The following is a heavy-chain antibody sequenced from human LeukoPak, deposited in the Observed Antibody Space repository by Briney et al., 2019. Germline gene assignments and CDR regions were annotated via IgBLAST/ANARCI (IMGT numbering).Heavy chain of an antibody. D-gene: IGHD5-24*01. CDR1: GYTFTSYY. J-gene: IGHJ3*02. CDR2: INPSDGST. CDR3: ARVRDGYNDAYDI. Sequence: ASVKVSCKASGYTFTSYYMHWVRQAPGQGFEWMSIINPSDGSTTCSQKFQGRVTMTRDTSTSTVYMELSSLRSEDTAVYFCARVRDGYNDAYDIWGQGTMVSVSS. V-gene: IGHV1-46*01.